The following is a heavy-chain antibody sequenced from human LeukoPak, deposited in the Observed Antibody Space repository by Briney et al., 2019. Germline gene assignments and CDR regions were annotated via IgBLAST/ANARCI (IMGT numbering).Heavy chain of an antibody. CDR3: ARDWGSGDY. CDR1: GFTFSSYS. Sequence: GGSLRPSCAASGFTFSSYSMNWVRQAPGKGLEWVSYISSSSSTIYYADSVKGRFTISRDNSKNTLYLQMNSLRAEDTAVYYCARDWGSGDYWGQGTLVTVSS. D-gene: IGHD3-16*01. CDR2: ISSSSSTI. V-gene: IGHV3-48*01. J-gene: IGHJ4*02.